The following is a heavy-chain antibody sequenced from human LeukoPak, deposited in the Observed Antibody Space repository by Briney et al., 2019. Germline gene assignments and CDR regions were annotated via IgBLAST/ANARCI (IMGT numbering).Heavy chain of an antibody. CDR3: ARADSSGYYIYAFDI. J-gene: IGHJ3*02. Sequence: GGSLRLSCAASGFTFSSYSMNWVRQAPGKGLEWVSSISSSSSYIYYADSVKGRFTISRDNAKNSLYLQMNSLRAEDTALYYCARADSSGYYIYAFDIWGQGTMVTVSS. CDR2: ISSSSSYI. D-gene: IGHD3-22*01. V-gene: IGHV3-21*04. CDR1: GFTFSSYS.